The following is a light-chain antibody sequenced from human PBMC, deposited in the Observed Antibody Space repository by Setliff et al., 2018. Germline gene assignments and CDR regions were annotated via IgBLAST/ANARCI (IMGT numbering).Light chain of an antibody. CDR2: YDS. CDR3: QVWDSGSEHYV. Sequence: SYELTQPPSVPVPPGKTARITCGGNNIGGKSVNWYQQKPGQAPVLVIYYDSDRPSGIPERFFGSNSGNTATLTISRVEAGDEADYYCQVWDSGSEHYVFGTGTKVTVL. V-gene: IGLV3-21*04. J-gene: IGLJ1*01. CDR1: NIGGKS.